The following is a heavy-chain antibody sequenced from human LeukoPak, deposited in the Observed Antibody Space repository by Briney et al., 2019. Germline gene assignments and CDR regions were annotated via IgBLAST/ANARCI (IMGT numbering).Heavy chain of an antibody. CDR3: ARMFHSGWYSY. CDR1: GHICTSYY. J-gene: IGHJ4*02. Sequence: ASVKVSCKASGHICTSYYMYWVRQAPGQGLEWMGIINPSGGSIRYAQKFQGRVTMTRDMSTSTVYMELSSLRSEDTAVYYCARMFHSGWYSYWGQGTLVTVSS. V-gene: IGHV1-46*01. D-gene: IGHD6-19*01. CDR2: INPSGGSI.